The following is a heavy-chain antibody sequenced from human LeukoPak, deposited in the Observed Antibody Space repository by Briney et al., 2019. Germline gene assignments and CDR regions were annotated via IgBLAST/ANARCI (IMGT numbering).Heavy chain of an antibody. Sequence: GGSLRLSCAASGFTFSSYSMNWVRQAPGKGLEWVSSISSSSSYIYYADSVKGRFTISRDNAKNSLYLQMNSLRAEDTSVYYCARDQYYYDSSGYGNWGQGTLVTVSS. D-gene: IGHD3-22*01. CDR2: ISSSSSYI. V-gene: IGHV3-21*01. J-gene: IGHJ4*02. CDR3: ARDQYYYDSSGYGN. CDR1: GFTFSSYS.